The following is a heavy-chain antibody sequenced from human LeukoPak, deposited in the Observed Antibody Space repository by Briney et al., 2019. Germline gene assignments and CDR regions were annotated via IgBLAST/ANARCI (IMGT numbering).Heavy chain of an antibody. CDR3: ARGNSAWYAY. CDR1: GGSISSSSYY. CDR2: IYYTGST. Sequence: PSETLSLTCTVSGGSISSSSYYWGWIRQPPGKGLEWIGYIYYTGSTNYNPSLRSRVTISVDTSKNQFSLKLSSVTAADTAVYYCARGNSAWYAYWGQGTLVTVSS. D-gene: IGHD6-19*01. V-gene: IGHV4-61*05. J-gene: IGHJ4*02.